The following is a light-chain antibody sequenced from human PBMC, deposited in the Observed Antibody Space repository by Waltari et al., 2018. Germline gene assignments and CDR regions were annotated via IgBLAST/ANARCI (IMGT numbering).Light chain of an antibody. CDR1: QTVGSSS. Sequence: EIVLTQSPRTASLSPAERVTLSCRASQTVGSSSLAWYQQKPGQAPRLVIYRASRRATGIPDRFSGSGSGTDFSLTISRLEPEDFAVYYCQQHGTLPATFGQGTKVEIK. CDR2: RAS. CDR3: QQHGTLPAT. J-gene: IGKJ1*01. V-gene: IGKV3-20*01.